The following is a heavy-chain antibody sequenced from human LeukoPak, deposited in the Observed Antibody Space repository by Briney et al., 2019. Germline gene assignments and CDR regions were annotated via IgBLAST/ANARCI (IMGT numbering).Heavy chain of an antibody. CDR2: ISDSGGST. D-gene: IGHD2-15*01. J-gene: IGHJ4*02. CDR3: AKPTCSGGGCYFDY. CDR1: GFTFNNYA. V-gene: IGHV3-23*01. Sequence: PGGSLRLSCAASGFTFNNYAMSWVRQALGKGLEWVSGISDSGGSTYYADSVKGRFTISRDNSKNTLYLQMNSLRAEDTAVYYCAKPTCSGGGCYFDYWGQGTLVTVSS.